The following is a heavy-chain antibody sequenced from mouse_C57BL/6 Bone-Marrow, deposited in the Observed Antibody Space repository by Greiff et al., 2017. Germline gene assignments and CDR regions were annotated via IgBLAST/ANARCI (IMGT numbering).Heavy chain of an antibody. D-gene: IGHD1-1*01. CDR2: IRLKSDNYAT. Sequence: EVKVEESGGGLVQPGGSMKLSCVASGFTFSNYWMNWVRQSPEKGLEWVAQIRLKSDNYATHYAESVKGRFTISRDDSKSSVYLQMNNLRAEDTGIYYCTRYYGSSYLDYWGQGTTLTVSS. CDR3: TRYYGSSYLDY. CDR1: GFTFSNYW. J-gene: IGHJ2*01. V-gene: IGHV6-3*01.